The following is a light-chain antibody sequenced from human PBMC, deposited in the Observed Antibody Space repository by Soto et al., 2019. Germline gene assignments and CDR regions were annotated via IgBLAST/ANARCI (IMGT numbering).Light chain of an antibody. Sequence: QSALTQPASVSGSPGQSITISCTGTSSDVGGYNYVSWYQQHPGKAPKLMIYEVNNRPSGFSDRFSGSKSGNTASLTISGLQAEDEADYYCSSYTSSGTLVFGTGTKVT. CDR1: SSDVGGYNY. CDR2: EVN. J-gene: IGLJ1*01. V-gene: IGLV2-14*01. CDR3: SSYTSSGTLV.